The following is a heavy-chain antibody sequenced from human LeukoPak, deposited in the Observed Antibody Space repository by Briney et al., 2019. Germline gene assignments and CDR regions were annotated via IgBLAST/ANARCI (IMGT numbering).Heavy chain of an antibody. CDR1: GGTFSSYA. CDR3: ARGLTAVAGTYYYGMDV. D-gene: IGHD6-19*01. CDR2: IIPILCIA. Sequence: SVKVSCKASGGTFSSYAISWVRQAPGQGLEWMGRIIPILCIANYAQKFQGRVTITADKSTSTAYMELSSLRSEDTAVYYCARGLTAVAGTYYYGMDVWGQGTTVTVSS. J-gene: IGHJ6*02. V-gene: IGHV1-69*04.